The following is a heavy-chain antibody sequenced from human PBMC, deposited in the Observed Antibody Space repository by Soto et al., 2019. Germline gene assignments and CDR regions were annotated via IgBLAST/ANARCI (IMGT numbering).Heavy chain of an antibody. CDR2: INPNSGGT. D-gene: IGHD6-13*01. V-gene: IGHV1-2*04. CDR1: GYTFTGYY. Sequence: ASVKVSCKASGYTFTGYYIHWVRQAPGQGLEWMGWINPNSGGTNYAQKFQGWVTMTRDTSISTAYMELSRLRSDDTAVYYCARDRSSSSWYDGFDYWGQGTLVTVSS. CDR3: ARDRSSSSWYDGFDY. J-gene: IGHJ4*02.